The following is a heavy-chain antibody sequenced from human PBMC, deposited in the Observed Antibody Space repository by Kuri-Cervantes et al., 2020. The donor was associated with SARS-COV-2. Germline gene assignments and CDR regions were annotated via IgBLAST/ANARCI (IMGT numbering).Heavy chain of an antibody. CDR3: ARGDGYNGYYFDY. J-gene: IGHJ4*02. CDR1: GGSFSGYY. D-gene: IGHD5-24*01. V-gene: IGHV4-34*01. Sequence: GSLRLSCAVYGGSFSGYYWSWIRQPPGKGLEWIGEINHSGSTNYNPSLKSRVTISVDTSKNQFSLKLSSVTAADTAVYYCARGDGYNGYYFDYWGQGTLVTVSS. CDR2: INHSGST.